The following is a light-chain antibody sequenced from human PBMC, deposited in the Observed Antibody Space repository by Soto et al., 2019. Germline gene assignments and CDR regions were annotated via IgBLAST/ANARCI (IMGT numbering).Light chain of an antibody. Sequence: APASFSRGSVTIXCRASQSISTWLAWYHQKPGKAPKLLIYDASILESGFPSRFSGSRSGTEFTLTISSLQPVDFAAYYWQHYNGWPWTFGHGTYVDIK. CDR1: QSISTW. CDR3: QHYNGWPWT. J-gene: IGKJ1*01. CDR2: DAS. V-gene: IGKV1-5*01.